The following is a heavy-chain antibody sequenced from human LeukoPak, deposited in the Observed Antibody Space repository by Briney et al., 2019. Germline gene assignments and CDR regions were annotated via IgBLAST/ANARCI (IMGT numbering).Heavy chain of an antibody. CDR1: GFTFSSYS. D-gene: IGHD6-13*01. J-gene: IGHJ4*02. Sequence: PGGSLRLSCTASGFTFSSYSMNWVRQAPGKGLEWVSSISTSSSYIYYADSVKGRFTISRDNAKNSLYLQMNSLRAEDTAVYYCARAGSWYVGLDYWGQGTLVTVSS. V-gene: IGHV3-21*01. CDR2: ISTSSSYI. CDR3: ARAGSWYVGLDY.